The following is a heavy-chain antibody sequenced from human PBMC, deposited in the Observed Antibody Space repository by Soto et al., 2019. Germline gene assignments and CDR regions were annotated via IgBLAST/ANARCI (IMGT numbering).Heavy chain of an antibody. Sequence: PSETLSLTCAVYGGSFSGYYWSWIRQSPGKGLEWIGEINHSGSTNYNPSLKSRVTISVDTSKNQFSLKLTSVTAADTAVYYCARLRWEQPWVFDYWGQGTLVTVS. CDR2: INHSGST. D-gene: IGHD1-26*01. CDR1: GGSFSGYY. CDR3: ARLRWEQPWVFDY. V-gene: IGHV4-34*01. J-gene: IGHJ4*02.